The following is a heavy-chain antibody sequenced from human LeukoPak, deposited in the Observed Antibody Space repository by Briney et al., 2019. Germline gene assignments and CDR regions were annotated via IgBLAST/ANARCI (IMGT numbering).Heavy chain of an antibody. CDR2: ISSSSSYI. V-gene: IGHV3-21*01. J-gene: IGHJ5*02. D-gene: IGHD3-10*01. Sequence: GGSLRLSCEASGFTFSSYTMNWVRQAPGKGLEWVSSISSSSSYIYYADSVKGRFTISRDNAKNSLYLQMNSLRAENTAVYYCAVVRGGRGNWFDPWGQGTLVTVSS. CDR3: AVVRGGRGNWFDP. CDR1: GFTFSSYT.